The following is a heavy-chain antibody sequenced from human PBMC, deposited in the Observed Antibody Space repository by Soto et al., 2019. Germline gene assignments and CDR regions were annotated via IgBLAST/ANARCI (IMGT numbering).Heavy chain of an antibody. CDR3: AKGRLYDILTGYDY. Sequence: EVQLLESGGGLVQPGGSLRLSCAASGFTFSSYAMSWVRQAPGKGLEWVSAISGSGGSTYYADSVKGRFTISRDNSRNTRYLQMNSLRAEDTAVYYCAKGRLYDILTGYDYWGQGTLVTVSS. CDR2: ISGSGGST. D-gene: IGHD3-9*01. V-gene: IGHV3-23*01. CDR1: GFTFSSYA. J-gene: IGHJ4*02.